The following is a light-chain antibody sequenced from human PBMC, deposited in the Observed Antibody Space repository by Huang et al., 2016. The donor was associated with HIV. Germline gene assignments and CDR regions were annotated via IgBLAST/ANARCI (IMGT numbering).Light chain of an antibody. V-gene: IGKV1-NL1*01. CDR2: ATS. J-gene: IGKJ1*01. CDR3: QQYHGIPWT. CDR1: QGIGNS. Sequence: DIQMTQSPSSLSASVGDRVTITCRGSQGIGNSLAWYQQKPEKAPRLLLYATSRLESGVPSRFSGSGSGTHYTLTISTLQPEDIASYYCQQYHGIPWTFGQGTKVEIK.